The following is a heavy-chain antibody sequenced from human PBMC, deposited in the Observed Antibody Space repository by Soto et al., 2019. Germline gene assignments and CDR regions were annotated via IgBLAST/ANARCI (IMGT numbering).Heavy chain of an antibody. D-gene: IGHD2-2*01. Sequence: GESLKISCRGCGYRFTSYWIGWVRQMPGKGLEWMGIIYPGDSDARYTPSFQGQVTISADKSISTAYLQWSSLKASDTAMYYCARRSSSRVFDYWGQGALVTVSS. CDR1: GYRFTSYW. CDR2: IYPGDSDA. J-gene: IGHJ4*02. V-gene: IGHV5-51*01. CDR3: ARRSSSRVFDY.